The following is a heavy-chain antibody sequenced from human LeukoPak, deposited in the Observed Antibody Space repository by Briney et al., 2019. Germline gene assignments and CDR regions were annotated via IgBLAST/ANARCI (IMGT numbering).Heavy chain of an antibody. CDR3: ARDSQLTSDWSLNWFDP. Sequence: GRSLRLSCAASGFTFSSYWMHWVRQDPGKGLVWLSRIDSDGSSTNYADAVKGRFTISRDNAKNTLYLQMNSLRAEDTAVYFCARDSQLTSDWSLNWFDPWGQGTLVTVSS. J-gene: IGHJ5*02. CDR1: GFTFSSYW. CDR2: IDSDGSST. D-gene: IGHD6-19*01. V-gene: IGHV3-74*01.